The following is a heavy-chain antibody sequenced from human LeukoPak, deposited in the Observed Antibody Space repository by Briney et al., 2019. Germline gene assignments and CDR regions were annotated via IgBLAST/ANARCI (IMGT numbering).Heavy chain of an antibody. D-gene: IGHD3-22*01. CDR1: GLTFGDNA. J-gene: IGHJ4*02. CDR3: TTGSYHESSGYRFDY. V-gene: IGHV3-49*04. CDR2: IRNKGNGGTT. Sequence: GGSLRLSCTTSGLTFGDNAMSWVRQAPGKGLEWVGFIRNKGNGGTTEYAASVKGRFTMSRDDSESITYLQMNSLRTEDTAVYYCTTGSYHESSGYRFDYWGQGTLVTVSS.